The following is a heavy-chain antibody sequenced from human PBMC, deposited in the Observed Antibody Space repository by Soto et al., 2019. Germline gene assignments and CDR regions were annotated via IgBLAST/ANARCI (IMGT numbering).Heavy chain of an antibody. CDR2: IIPIFSSR. J-gene: IGHJ6*02. CDR3: ARGETYLGV. V-gene: IGHV1-69*01. D-gene: IGHD3-16*01. Sequence: QVQLVQSGAEVKKPGSSVKVSCKTSRDTFNKYAFNWVRQAPGQGLEWMGWIIPIFSSRNYAEKFQGRVTINADDATSTAYMELRSLRFEDTAVYDCARGETYLGVWGQGTTVTVSS. CDR1: RDTFNKYA.